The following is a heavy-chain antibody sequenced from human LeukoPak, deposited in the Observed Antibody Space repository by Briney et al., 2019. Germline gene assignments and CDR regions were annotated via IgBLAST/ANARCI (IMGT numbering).Heavy chain of an antibody. D-gene: IGHD6-19*01. Sequence: GGSLRLSCAASGITFSNYAMTWVRQAPGKGLEWVSAISAGGDNTYYADSVKGRFTISRDNSKNTLYLQMISLRAEDTAVYYCAKHGSGRYFDYWGQGTLVTVSS. J-gene: IGHJ4*02. CDR3: AKHGSGRYFDY. CDR2: ISAGGDNT. CDR1: GITFSNYA. V-gene: IGHV3-23*01.